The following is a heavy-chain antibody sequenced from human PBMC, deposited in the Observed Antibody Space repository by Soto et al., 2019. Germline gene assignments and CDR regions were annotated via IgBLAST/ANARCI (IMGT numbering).Heavy chain of an antibody. CDR3: AKLDGGGY. CDR2: IYHDGNT. CDR1: GGSISSNNW. J-gene: IGHJ4*02. D-gene: IGHD1-1*01. Sequence: QVQLQESGPGLVTPSGTLSLTCAVSGGSISSNNWWSWVRPPPGKGLEWIGEIYHDGNTHYNPSLKSRVTISVDKSKNHFALILSSLTAADTAVYYCAKLDGGGYWGQGTLVTVSS. V-gene: IGHV4-4*02.